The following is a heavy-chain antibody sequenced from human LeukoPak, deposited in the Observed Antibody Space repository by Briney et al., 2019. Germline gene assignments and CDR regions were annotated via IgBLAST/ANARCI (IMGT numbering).Heavy chain of an antibody. J-gene: IGHJ4*02. CDR2: INPNSGGT. CDR3: ARGRGYYGDYVPYDY. D-gene: IGHD4-17*01. CDR1: GYTFTGYY. Sequence: ASVKVSCKASGYTFTGYYMYWVRQAPGQGLEWMGRINPNSGGTNYAQKFQGRVTMTRDTSISTAYMELSRLRSDDTAVYYCARGRGYYGDYVPYDYWGQGTLVTVSS. V-gene: IGHV1-2*06.